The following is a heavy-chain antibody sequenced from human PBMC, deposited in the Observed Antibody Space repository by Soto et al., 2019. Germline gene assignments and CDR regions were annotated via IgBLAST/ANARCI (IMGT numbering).Heavy chain of an antibody. CDR3: AKDLGFSAQTAFDF. Sequence: PGGSLRLSCAASGFTFSNYAMSWVRQTPGKGLEWVSGIVAATGTTYYTDSVKGRFAISRDNSRNTLYLQMSILRAEDTAVYYCAKDLGFSAQTAFDFWGQGTLVTVS. V-gene: IGHV3-23*01. J-gene: IGHJ4*02. CDR1: GFTFSNYA. D-gene: IGHD3-16*01. CDR2: IVAATGTT.